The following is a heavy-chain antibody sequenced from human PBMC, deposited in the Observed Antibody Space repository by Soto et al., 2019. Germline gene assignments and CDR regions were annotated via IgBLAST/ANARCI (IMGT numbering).Heavy chain of an antibody. Sequence: XGSLRLTCAASCFIFENFSMSWVRQAPGKGLEWISSISGSGFKKYYADSVKGRFTISRDNFKSTVYLELNNLSAEDTAVYHCAKNQGVELVPLATVEWFDSWGHGSVVTVPS. J-gene: IGHJ5*01. D-gene: IGHD1-1*01. CDR2: ISGSGFKK. V-gene: IGHV3-23*01. CDR1: CFIFENFS. CDR3: AKNQGVELVPLATVEWFDS.